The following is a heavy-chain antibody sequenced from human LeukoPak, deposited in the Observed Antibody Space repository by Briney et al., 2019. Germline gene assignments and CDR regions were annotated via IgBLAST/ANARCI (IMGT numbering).Heavy chain of an antibody. D-gene: IGHD5-12*01. CDR2: INSGSNTI. CDR3: ARGPSGYHNT. J-gene: IGHJ4*02. CDR1: GFTFSTYS. V-gene: IGHV3-48*01. Sequence: PGGSLRLSCAASGFTFSTYSVNWVRQAPGKGLEWVSYINSGSNTIYYADSVKGRFTISRDNAKNSLYLQMNSLRAEDTAVYYCARGPSGYHNTGGRGTLVTVSS.